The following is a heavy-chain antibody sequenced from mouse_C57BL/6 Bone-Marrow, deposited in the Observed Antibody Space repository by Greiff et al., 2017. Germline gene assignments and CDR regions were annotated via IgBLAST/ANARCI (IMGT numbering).Heavy chain of an antibody. J-gene: IGHJ4*01. CDR3: ARGIQLRLLEGYYYAMDY. D-gene: IGHD3-2*02. V-gene: IGHV5-6*01. CDR2: ISSGGSYT. CDR1: GFTFSSYG. Sequence: EVQLVESGGDLVKPGGSLKLSCAASGFTFSSYGMSWVRQTPDKRLEWVATISSGGSYTYYPDSVKGRFTISRDNAKSTLYLQMSSLKSEDTAMEYSARGIQLRLLEGYYYAMDYWGQGTSVTVSS.